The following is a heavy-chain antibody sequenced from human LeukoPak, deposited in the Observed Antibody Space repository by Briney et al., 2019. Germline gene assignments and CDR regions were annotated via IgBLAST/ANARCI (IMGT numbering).Heavy chain of an antibody. Sequence: GGSLRLSCAASGFTFDDYAMHWVRQAPGKGLEWVSGISWNSGSIGYADSVKGRFTISRDNAKSSLYLQMNSLRAEDTALYYCAKGKSWWSSTNWFDPWGQGTLVTVSS. CDR1: GFTFDDYA. CDR3: AKGKSWWSSTNWFDP. V-gene: IGHV3-9*01. CDR2: ISWNSGSI. D-gene: IGHD2-8*02. J-gene: IGHJ5*02.